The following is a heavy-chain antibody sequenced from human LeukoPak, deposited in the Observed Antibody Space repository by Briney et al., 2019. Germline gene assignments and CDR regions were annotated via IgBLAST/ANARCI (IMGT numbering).Heavy chain of an antibody. CDR2: IYTSGST. J-gene: IGHJ5*02. CDR3: ARDYYGSGSYLSWFDP. CDR1: AGSISSYY. V-gene: IGHV4-4*07. D-gene: IGHD3-10*01. Sequence: SETLSLTCTVSAGSISSYYWSWIRQPAGKGLEWIGRIYTSGSTNYNPSLKSRVTISVDTSKNQFSLKLSSVTAADTAVYYCARDYYGSGSYLSWFDPWGQGTLVTVSS.